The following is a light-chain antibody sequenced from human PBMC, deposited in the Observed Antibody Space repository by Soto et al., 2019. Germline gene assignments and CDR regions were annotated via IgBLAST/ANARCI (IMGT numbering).Light chain of an antibody. J-gene: IGLJ1*01. Sequence: QSVLTQPRSVSGSPGESVTISCTGTSNDVGGYNYVPWYQQHPGKAPKLMIYEVSNRPSGVSNRFSGSKSGNTASLTISGLQAEDEADYYCASYTSSSSYVFGTGTKVTVL. CDR1: SNDVGGYNY. V-gene: IGLV2-14*01. CDR2: EVS. CDR3: ASYTSSSSYV.